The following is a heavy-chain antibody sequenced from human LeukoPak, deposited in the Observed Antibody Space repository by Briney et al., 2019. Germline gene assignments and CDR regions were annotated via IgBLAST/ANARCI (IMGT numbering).Heavy chain of an antibody. CDR1: GFTFSSYA. Sequence: GGSLRLSCAASGFTFSSYAMHWVRQAPGKGLEWVAVISYDGSNKYYADSVKGRFTISRDNSKNTLYLQMNSLRAEDTAVYYCAGASSTDDSSGYYYGSDWFDPWGQGTLVTVSS. CDR2: ISYDGSNK. D-gene: IGHD3-22*01. CDR3: AGASSTDDSSGYYYGSDWFDP. J-gene: IGHJ5*02. V-gene: IGHV3-30-3*01.